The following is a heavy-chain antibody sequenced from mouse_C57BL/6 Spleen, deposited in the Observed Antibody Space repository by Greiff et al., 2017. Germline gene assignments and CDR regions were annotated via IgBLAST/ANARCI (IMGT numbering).Heavy chain of an antibody. CDR1: GYAFSSSW. V-gene: IGHV1-82*01. CDR2: IYPGDGDT. CDR3: AREDYAMDY. J-gene: IGHJ4*01. Sequence: VQLQQSGPELVKPGASAKISCKASGYAFSSSWMNWVKQRPGKGLEWIGRIYPGDGDTNYNGKFKGKATLTADKSSSTAYMQLSSLTSEDSAVYFCAREDYAMDYWGQGTSVTVSS.